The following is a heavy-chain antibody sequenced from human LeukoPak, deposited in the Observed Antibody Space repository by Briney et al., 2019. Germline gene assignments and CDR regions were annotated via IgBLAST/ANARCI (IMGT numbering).Heavy chain of an antibody. CDR3: ARDAVLTWSGYYTPYYYYGMDV. CDR1: GFTVSSNY. J-gene: IGHJ6*02. CDR2: IYSGGST. V-gene: IGHV3-53*01. Sequence: GRSLRLSCAASGFTVSSNYMSWVRQAPGKGLEWVSVIYSGGSTYYADSVKGRFTISRDNSKNTLYLQMNSLRAEDTAVYYCARDAVLTWSGYYTPYYYYGMDVWGQGTTVTVSS. D-gene: IGHD3-3*01.